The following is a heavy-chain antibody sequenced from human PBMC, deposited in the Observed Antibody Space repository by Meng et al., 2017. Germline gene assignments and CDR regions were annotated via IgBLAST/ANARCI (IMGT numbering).Heavy chain of an antibody. Sequence: GESLKISCAASGFTLSSYAMSWVRQAPGKGLEWVSAISGSGGSTYYADSVKGRFTISRDNSKNTLYLQMNSLRTEDTAVNYSARGGYSSSWYIGDYWGQGTLVTVSS. CDR2: ISGSGGST. D-gene: IGHD6-13*01. CDR1: GFTLSSYA. J-gene: IGHJ4*02. CDR3: ARGGYSSSWYIGDY. V-gene: IGHV3-23*01.